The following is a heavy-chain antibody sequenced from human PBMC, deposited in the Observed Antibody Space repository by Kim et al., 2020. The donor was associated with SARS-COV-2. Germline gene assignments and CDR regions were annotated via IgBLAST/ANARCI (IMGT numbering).Heavy chain of an antibody. CDR2: IWYDGSNK. Sequence: GGSLRLSCAASGFTFSSYGMHWVRQAPGKGLEWVAVIWYDGSNKYYADSVKGRFTISRDNSKNTLYLQMNSLRAEDTAVYYCAKGGYYDSSGSWSYWGQGTLVTVSS. D-gene: IGHD3-22*01. V-gene: IGHV3-33*06. CDR1: GFTFSSYG. CDR3: AKGGYYDSSGSWSY. J-gene: IGHJ4*02.